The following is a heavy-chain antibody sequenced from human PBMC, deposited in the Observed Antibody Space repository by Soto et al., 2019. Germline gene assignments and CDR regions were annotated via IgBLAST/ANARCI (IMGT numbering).Heavy chain of an antibody. CDR3: AKDLDRDYGSGSYWEQQLVPEDGFDY. J-gene: IGHJ4*02. CDR2: ISGSGGST. V-gene: IGHV3-23*01. Sequence: EVQLLESGGGLVQPGGSLRLSCAASGFTFSSYAMSWVRQAPGKGLEWVSAISGSGGSTYYADSVKGRFTISRDNSKNTLYLQMNSLRAEDTAVYYCAKDLDRDYGSGSYWEQQLVPEDGFDYWGQGTLVTVSS. D-gene: IGHD3-10*01. CDR1: GFTFSSYA.